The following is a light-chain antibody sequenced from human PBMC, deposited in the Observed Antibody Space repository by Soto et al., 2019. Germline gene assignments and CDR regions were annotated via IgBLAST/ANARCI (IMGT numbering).Light chain of an antibody. Sequence: LTQPASVSGSPGQSITISFTGTSSDVGGYNYVSWYQQHPGKAPKLMIYEVSNRPSGVSNRFSGSKSGNTASLTISGLQAEDEADYYRSSYTSSSTLHVFGTGTKVTVL. V-gene: IGLV2-14*01. CDR2: EVS. CDR1: SSDVGGYNY. J-gene: IGLJ1*01. CDR3: SSYTSSSTLHV.